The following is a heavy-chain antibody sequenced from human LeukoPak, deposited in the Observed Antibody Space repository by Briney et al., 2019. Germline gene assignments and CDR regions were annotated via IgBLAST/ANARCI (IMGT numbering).Heavy chain of an antibody. CDR3: ARGGRFCAVGSCYPNWFAP. CDR1: GGSISSGDYY. Sequence: SQTLSLTCSVSGGSISSGDYYWSWIRQSPEKGLEWIGFIYYSGSVFYNPSLKSRLAISVDSSVNQFSLTLTTVTAADTAVYYCARGGRFCAVGSCYPNWFAPWGQGTLVTVSS. D-gene: IGHD2-15*01. CDR2: IYYSGSV. V-gene: IGHV4-30-4*01. J-gene: IGHJ5*02.